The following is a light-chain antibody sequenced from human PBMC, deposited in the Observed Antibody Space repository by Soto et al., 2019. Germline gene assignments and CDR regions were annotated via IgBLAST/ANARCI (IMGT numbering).Light chain of an antibody. Sequence: QSAVTQPGSVSGSAGQAVTISCTGTSSDVGGYNYVSWYQHHPGKAPKLMIYEVTNRPSGVSNRFSGSKSGNTASLTISGLQAEDEADYYCCLYIGATTYVFGTGTKVTVL. CDR2: EVT. J-gene: IGLJ1*01. CDR1: SSDVGGYNY. V-gene: IGLV2-14*01. CDR3: CLYIGATTYV.